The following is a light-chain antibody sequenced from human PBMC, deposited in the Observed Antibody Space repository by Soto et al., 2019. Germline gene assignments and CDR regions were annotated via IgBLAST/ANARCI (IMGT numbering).Light chain of an antibody. V-gene: IGLV1-40*01. J-gene: IGLJ1*01. CDR1: SFNFGAGYD. Sequence: QSVLTQPPSVSGAPGQRVTISCTGTSFNFGAGYDVHWYQQLPEAAPRLLVYARNYRPSGVPDRFSGSKSGTSGSLAITGLQAEDEADYYCQSYDSSLNSFVFGTGTKVTVL. CDR2: ARN. CDR3: QSYDSSLNSFV.